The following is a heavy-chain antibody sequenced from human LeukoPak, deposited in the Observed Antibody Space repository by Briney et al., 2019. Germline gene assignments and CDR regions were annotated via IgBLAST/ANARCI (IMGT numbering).Heavy chain of an antibody. CDR3: ATDVPAVIIFGN. D-gene: IGHD2-2*01. CDR1: GFTFSTYW. Sequence: WGSLSLTRAASGFTFSTYWMHWVCQAPGTGLVWVSPINSDGSSTNYADSVKGRFTISRDNAKNTLYLQMNSLRAEDTAVYYCATDVPAVIIFGNSGPGTPFTVSS. J-gene: IGHJ4*03. V-gene: IGHV3-74*01. CDR2: INSDGSST.